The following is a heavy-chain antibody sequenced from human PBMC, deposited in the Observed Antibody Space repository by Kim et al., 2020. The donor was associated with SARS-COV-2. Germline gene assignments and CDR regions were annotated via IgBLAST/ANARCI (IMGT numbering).Heavy chain of an antibody. CDR1: GYTFTSYG. Sequence: ASVKVSCKASGYTFTSYGISWVRQAPGQGLEWMGWISAYNGNTNYAQKLQGRVTMTTDTSTSTAYMELRSLRSDDTAVYYCARDKRLRYLGIAAESPHYYYYGMDVWGQGTTVTVSS. V-gene: IGHV1-18*04. D-gene: IGHD6-13*01. CDR3: ARDKRLRYLGIAAESPHYYYYGMDV. CDR2: ISAYNGNT. J-gene: IGHJ6*02.